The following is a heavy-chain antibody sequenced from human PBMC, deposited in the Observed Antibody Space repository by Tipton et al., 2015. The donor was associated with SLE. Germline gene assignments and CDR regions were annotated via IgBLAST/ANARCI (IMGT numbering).Heavy chain of an antibody. D-gene: IGHD1-26*01. V-gene: IGHV4-38-2*01. J-gene: IGHJ4*02. CDR3: ARHSRGATSVRTPYFDS. CDR1: GYSISSGYY. Sequence: GLVKPSETLSLNCAVSGYSISSGYYWSWIRQPPGKGLEWIGYIYYSGNTNYNPFLESRVTISVDTTRSQFSLKLSSVTAADTALYYCARHSRGATSVRTPYFDSWGQGTLVTVSS. CDR2: IYYSGNT.